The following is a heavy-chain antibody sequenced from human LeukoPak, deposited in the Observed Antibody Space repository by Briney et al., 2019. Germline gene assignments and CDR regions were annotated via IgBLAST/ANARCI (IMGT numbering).Heavy chain of an antibody. Sequence: PSETLSLTCTVSGGSISSGGYYWSWIRQHPGKGLEWIGYIYYSGSTYYNPSLKSRVTISVDTSKNQFSLKLSSVTAADTAVYYCARGPSVDTAMVYNWFDPWGQGTLVTVSS. D-gene: IGHD5-18*01. J-gene: IGHJ5*02. CDR2: IYYSGST. CDR3: ARGPSVDTAMVYNWFDP. V-gene: IGHV4-31*03. CDR1: GGSISSGGYY.